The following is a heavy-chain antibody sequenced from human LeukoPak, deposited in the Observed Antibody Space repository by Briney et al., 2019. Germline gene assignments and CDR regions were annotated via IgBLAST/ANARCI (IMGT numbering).Heavy chain of an antibody. CDR2: INPNSGGT. Sequence: ASVKVSCKASGYTFTGYYMHWVRQAPGQGLEWMGWINPNSGGTNYAQKFQGWVTTTRDTSISTAYMELSRLRSDDTAVYYCARDTRLRGAIFGVATNWFDPWGQGTLVTVSS. D-gene: IGHD3-3*01. CDR1: GYTFTGYY. J-gene: IGHJ5*02. CDR3: ARDTRLRGAIFGVATNWFDP. V-gene: IGHV1-2*04.